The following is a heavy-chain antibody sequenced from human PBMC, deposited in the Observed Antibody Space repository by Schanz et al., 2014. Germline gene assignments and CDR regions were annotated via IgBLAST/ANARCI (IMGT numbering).Heavy chain of an antibody. J-gene: IGHJ4*02. CDR3: VSSGSYSSYAF. CDR1: GFTFSSHW. Sequence: EVQLVQSGGGLVQPGGSLRLSCAASGFTFSSHWMHWVRQDPGKGLVWVARINSVGSNTDYADSVTGRFTISRDNAKNTLYLQMNSLRAEDTAVYHCVSSGSYSSYAFWGQGTLVTDSS. CDR2: INSVGSNT. D-gene: IGHD3-10*01. V-gene: IGHV3-74*01.